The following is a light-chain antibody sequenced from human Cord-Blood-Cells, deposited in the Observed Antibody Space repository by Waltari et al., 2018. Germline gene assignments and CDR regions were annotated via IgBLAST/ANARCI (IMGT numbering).Light chain of an antibody. CDR3: QQYNSYSYS. V-gene: IGKV1-5*03. J-gene: IGKJ2*03. Sequence: DIQMTQSPSTLSASVGDRVTITCRASQSISSWLAWYQQKPGKAPKLLIYKASSLESAVQSRFSGSGSGTEFTLTISSLQPDDFATYYCQQYNSYSYSFGQGTKLEIK. CDR2: KAS. CDR1: QSISSW.